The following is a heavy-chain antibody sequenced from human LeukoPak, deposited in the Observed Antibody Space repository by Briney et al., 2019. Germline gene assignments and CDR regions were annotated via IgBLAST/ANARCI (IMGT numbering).Heavy chain of an antibody. CDR2: IYYSGST. CDR3: ARGGYYYYYGMDV. CDR1: GGSISSGGYY. V-gene: IGHV4-31*03. J-gene: IGHJ6*02. Sequence: PSQTLSLTCTVSGGSISSGGYYWSWIRQHTGKGLEWIGYIYYSGSTYYNPSLKSRVTISVDTSKNQFSLKLSSVTAADTAVYYCARGGYYYYYGMDVWGQGTTVTVSS.